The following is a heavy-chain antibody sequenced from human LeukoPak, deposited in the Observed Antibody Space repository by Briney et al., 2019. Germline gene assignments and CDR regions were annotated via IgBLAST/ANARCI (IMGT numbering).Heavy chain of an antibody. Sequence: GGSLRLSRAASGFTFSSYSMNWVRQAPGKGLEWVSSISSSSSYIYYADSVKGRFTISRDNAKNSLYLQMNSLRAEDTAVYYCARGRSGYDRNDAFDIWSQGTMVTVSS. CDR3: ARGRSGYDRNDAFDI. CDR2: ISSSSSYI. V-gene: IGHV3-21*01. J-gene: IGHJ3*02. D-gene: IGHD5-12*01. CDR1: GFTFSSYS.